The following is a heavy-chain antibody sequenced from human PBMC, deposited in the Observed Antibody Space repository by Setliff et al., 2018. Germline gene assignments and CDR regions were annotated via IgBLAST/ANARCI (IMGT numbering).Heavy chain of an antibody. CDR2: IFYSGDT. V-gene: IGHV4-59*02. Sequence: SETLSLTCTVSGASVRSHYWSWIRQPPGKGLEWIGFIFYSGDTKSNPSLKSRVTMSVDTSKNQFSLKLSSVTAADTAVYYCARDRTYYGSGTYTRWFDYWGQGTLVTV. CDR3: ARDRTYYGSGTYTRWFDY. D-gene: IGHD3-10*01. CDR1: GASVRSHY. J-gene: IGHJ4*02.